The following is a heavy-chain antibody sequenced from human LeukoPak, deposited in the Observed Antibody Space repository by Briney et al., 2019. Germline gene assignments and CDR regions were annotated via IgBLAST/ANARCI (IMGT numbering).Heavy chain of an antibody. Sequence: GGSLRLSCTVSGITVSGNYMNWVRQAPGKGLEWVALIYSGADLTQYADSVKGRFTISRDSAKSSLYLQMNSLRGEDTAVYYCAHLGSSTSWQGVWGQGTLVTVSS. CDR2: IYSGADLT. J-gene: IGHJ4*02. CDR3: AHLGSSTSWQGV. V-gene: IGHV3-53*01. CDR1: GITVSGNY. D-gene: IGHD2-2*01.